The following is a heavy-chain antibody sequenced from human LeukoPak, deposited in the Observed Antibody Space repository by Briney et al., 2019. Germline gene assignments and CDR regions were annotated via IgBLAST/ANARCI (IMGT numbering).Heavy chain of an antibody. J-gene: IGHJ4*02. CDR3: ATAYYDFWSGYLKDY. CDR2: MKPNSGNT. Sequence: MKPNSGNTRYAQKFQGRLTMTSNTSISTAYMELSSLRSEDTAVYYCATAYYDFWSGYLKDYWGQGTLVTVSS. D-gene: IGHD3-3*01. V-gene: IGHV1-8*01.